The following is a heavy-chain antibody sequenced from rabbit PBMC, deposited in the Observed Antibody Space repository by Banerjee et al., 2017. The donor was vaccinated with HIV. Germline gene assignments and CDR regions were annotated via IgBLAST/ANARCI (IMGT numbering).Heavy chain of an antibody. CDR2: IGTNSGIT. CDR3: ARDYAGYIGYGYYFNL. CDR1: GFTISSGYD. D-gene: IGHD7-1*01. V-gene: IGHV1S43*01. Sequence: QEQLVESGGGLVQPEGSLTLTCTASGFTISSGYDMCWVRQAPGKGLEWIACIGTNSGITWYASWVNGRFTISRSTSLSTVDLKMTSLTAADTATYFCARDYAGYIGYGYYFNLWGQGTLVTVS. J-gene: IGHJ4*01.